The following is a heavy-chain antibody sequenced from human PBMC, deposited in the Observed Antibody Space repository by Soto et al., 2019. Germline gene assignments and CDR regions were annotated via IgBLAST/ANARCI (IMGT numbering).Heavy chain of an antibody. J-gene: IGHJ3*02. Sequence: QVQLQESGPGLVKPSETLSLTCTVSGGSISSYYWSWIRQPPGKGLEWIGYIYYSGSTNYNPSLKSRVTISVDTSKNQFSLKLSSMTAADTAVYYCARHCSGGSCYSVDAFDIWGQGTMVTVSS. CDR2: IYYSGST. V-gene: IGHV4-59*08. CDR1: GGSISSYY. CDR3: ARHCSGGSCYSVDAFDI. D-gene: IGHD2-15*01.